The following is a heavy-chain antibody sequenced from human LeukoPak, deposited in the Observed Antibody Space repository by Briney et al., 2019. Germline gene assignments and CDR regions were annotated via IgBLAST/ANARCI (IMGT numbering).Heavy chain of an antibody. D-gene: IGHD3-22*01. J-gene: IGHJ4*02. Sequence: PSETLSLTCAVYGGSFSGYYWSWIRQPPGKGLEWIGEINHSGSTNYNPSLKSRVTISVDTSKNQFFLKLSSVTAADTAVYYCARGPPSGYYLLPLDYWGQGTLVTVSS. CDR3: ARGPPSGYYLLPLDY. V-gene: IGHV4-34*01. CDR2: INHSGST. CDR1: GGSFSGYY.